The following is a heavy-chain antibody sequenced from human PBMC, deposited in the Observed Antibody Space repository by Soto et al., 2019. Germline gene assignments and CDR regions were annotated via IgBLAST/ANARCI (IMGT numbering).Heavy chain of an antibody. CDR2: ISAYNGNT. Sequence: ASVKVSCKASGYTFTSYGISWVRQAPGQGLEWMGWISAYNGNTNYPQKVQGRVTMTTDTSTSTAYIELRSLRSEDTAVYYCARAIAVAGRGNWFDPWGQGTLVTVSS. V-gene: IGHV1-18*04. D-gene: IGHD6-19*01. CDR3: ARAIAVAGRGNWFDP. J-gene: IGHJ5*02. CDR1: GYTFTSYG.